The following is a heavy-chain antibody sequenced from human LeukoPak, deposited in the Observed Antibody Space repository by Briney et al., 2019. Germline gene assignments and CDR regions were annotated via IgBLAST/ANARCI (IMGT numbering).Heavy chain of an antibody. Sequence: SSETLSLTCTVSGGSISSSSYYWGWIRQPPGKGLEWIGEINHSGSTNYNPSLKSRVTISVDTSKNQFSLKLSSVTAADTAVYYCARGYYDSSGYYHPNDYWGQGTLVTVSS. V-gene: IGHV4-39*07. D-gene: IGHD3-22*01. CDR2: INHSGST. J-gene: IGHJ4*02. CDR3: ARGYYDSSGYYHPNDY. CDR1: GGSISSSSYY.